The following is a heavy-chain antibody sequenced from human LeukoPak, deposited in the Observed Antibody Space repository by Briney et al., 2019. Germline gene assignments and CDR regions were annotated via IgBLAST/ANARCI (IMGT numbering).Heavy chain of an antibody. Sequence: GGSLRLSCAASEFIFSSYYMNWVRQAPGKGLEWVSSISGSRRHIHYADSVRGRFTISRDNSKNTLYLQMSSLRAEDTAVYYCARDLAMYYYDSSGCLDYWGQGTLVTVSS. CDR3: ARDLAMYYYDSSGCLDY. J-gene: IGHJ4*02. CDR2: ISGSRRHI. D-gene: IGHD3-22*01. CDR1: EFIFSSYY. V-gene: IGHV3-21*01.